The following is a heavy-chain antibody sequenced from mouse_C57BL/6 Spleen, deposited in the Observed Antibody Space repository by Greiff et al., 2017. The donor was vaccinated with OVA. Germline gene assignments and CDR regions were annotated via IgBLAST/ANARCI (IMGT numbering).Heavy chain of an antibody. V-gene: IGHV1-59*01. CDR1: GYTFTSYW. Sequence: VKLQQPGAELVRPGTSVKLSCKASGYTFTSYWMHWVKQRPGQGLEWIGVIDPSDSYTNYNQKFKGKATLTVDTSSSTAYMQLSSLTSEDSAVYYCAREETTVVPFDYWGQGTTLTVSS. CDR2: IDPSDSYT. CDR3: AREETTVVPFDY. D-gene: IGHD1-1*01. J-gene: IGHJ2*01.